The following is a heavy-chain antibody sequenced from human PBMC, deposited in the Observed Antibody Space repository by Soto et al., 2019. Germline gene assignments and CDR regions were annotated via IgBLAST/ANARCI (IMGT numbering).Heavy chain of an antibody. D-gene: IGHD3-16*01. CDR2: IYSGGST. CDR3: ARDYGGVSQYYDYIWGSYFNYYYYYMDV. CDR1: GFTVSSNY. J-gene: IGHJ6*03. V-gene: IGHV3-66*01. Sequence: EVQLVESGGGLVQPGGSLRLSCAASGFTVSSNYMSWVRQAPGKGLEWVSVIYSGGSTYYADSVKGRFTISRDNSKNTLYLQMNILRAEDTAVYYCARDYGGVSQYYDYIWGSYFNYYYYYMDVWGKGTTVTVSS.